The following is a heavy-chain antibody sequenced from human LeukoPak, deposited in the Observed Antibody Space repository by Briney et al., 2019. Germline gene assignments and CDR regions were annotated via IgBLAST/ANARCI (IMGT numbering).Heavy chain of an antibody. V-gene: IGHV3-15*01. Sequence: GGSLRLSCAASTFTFSNAWMSWVRQAPGKGLEWVGRIKSKSDGGTTDYAAPVKGRFTISRDDSKNTLYLQMNSLKTEDTAVYYCTTAPRGYCSGGSCSYAFDSWGQGTMVTVSS. CDR2: IKSKSDGGTT. D-gene: IGHD2-15*01. CDR1: TFTFSNAW. CDR3: TTAPRGYCSGGSCSYAFDS. J-gene: IGHJ3*02.